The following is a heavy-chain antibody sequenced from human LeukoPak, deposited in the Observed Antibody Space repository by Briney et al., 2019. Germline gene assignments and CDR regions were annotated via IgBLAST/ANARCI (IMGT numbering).Heavy chain of an antibody. CDR2: INPSGGST. V-gene: IGHV1-46*01. D-gene: IGHD3-22*01. J-gene: IGHJ4*02. CDR1: GYTFTSYY. Sequence: ASVKVSCKASGYTFTSYYMHWARQAPGQGLEWMGIINPSGGSTSYAQKFQGRVTMTTDTPTSTAYMELRSLRSDDTAVYYCARADYYDSLPLFDYWGQGTLVTVSS. CDR3: ARADYYDSLPLFDY.